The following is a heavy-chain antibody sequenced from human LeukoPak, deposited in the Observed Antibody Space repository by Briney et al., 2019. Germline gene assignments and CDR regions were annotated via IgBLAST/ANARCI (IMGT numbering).Heavy chain of an antibody. CDR1: GGSISSYY. CDR3: ARELSRVAQVDY. CDR2: IYYSGST. J-gene: IGHJ4*02. V-gene: IGHV4-59*01. D-gene: IGHD2-15*01. Sequence: SETLSLTCTVSGGSISSYYWSWIRQPPGKGLKWIGYIYYSGSTNYNPSLKSRVTISVDTSKNQFSLKLSSVTAADTAVYYCARELSRVAQVDYWGQGTLVTVSS.